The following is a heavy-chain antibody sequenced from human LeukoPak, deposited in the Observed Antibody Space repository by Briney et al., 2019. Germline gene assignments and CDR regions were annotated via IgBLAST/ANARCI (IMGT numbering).Heavy chain of an antibody. CDR1: GYSFSDYY. Sequence: GASVKVSCKASGYSFSDYYIHWLRQAPGQGLEWMGWINPDSGGTNYAQRFQGRVTMTRDTSIATVYMELSRLRSDDTAVFYCTRGARAGNWFDPWGQGTPVIVSS. CDR3: TRGARAGNWFDP. D-gene: IGHD5-12*01. V-gene: IGHV1-2*02. J-gene: IGHJ5*02. CDR2: INPDSGGT.